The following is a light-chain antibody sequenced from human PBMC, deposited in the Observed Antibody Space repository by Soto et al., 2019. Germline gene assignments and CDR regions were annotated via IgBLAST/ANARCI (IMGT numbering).Light chain of an antibody. CDR3: QQYGRSPGT. Sequence: EIVLTQSPGTLSLSPGERATLSCRASQSVSSSYLAWYQQKPGQAPRLLIYGASSRATGIPDRFSGSGSGTDFTLTISRLEPEDFAMYYCQQYGRSPGTFGQGTKVEIK. CDR1: QSVSSSY. V-gene: IGKV3-20*01. J-gene: IGKJ1*01. CDR2: GAS.